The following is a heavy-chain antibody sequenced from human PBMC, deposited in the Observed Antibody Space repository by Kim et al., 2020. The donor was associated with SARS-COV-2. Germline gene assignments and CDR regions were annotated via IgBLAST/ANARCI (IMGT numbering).Heavy chain of an antibody. D-gene: IGHD3-10*01. J-gene: IGHJ4*02. CDR3: AKDWYYGSGSYYFDY. CDR1: GFTFSSYC. V-gene: IGHV3-30*18. Sequence: GGSLRLSCVASGFTFSSYCMHWVRQAPGKGLVWVAVISNDGSSKNYADSVKGRFTISRDNSKNKLYLQMNSLRAEDTAVYYCAKDWYYGSGSYYFDYWGQGTLVTVSS. CDR2: ISNDGSSK.